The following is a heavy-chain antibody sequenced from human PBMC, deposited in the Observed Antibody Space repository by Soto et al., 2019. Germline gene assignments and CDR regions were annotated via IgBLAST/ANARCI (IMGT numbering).Heavy chain of an antibody. CDR2: INKDGSYR. V-gene: IGHV3-74*01. CDR1: GFTVSDEC. Sequence: PXESLSLACATSGFTVSDECMHWVRQAPGKGLVWVSRINKDGSYRNYADFVEGRFTISRDDAKSELYLQMDRLRAEDTAVYYCERGGLEPFDYLGQGALVTVSS. CDR3: ERGGLEPFDY. J-gene: IGHJ4*02. D-gene: IGHD1-1*01.